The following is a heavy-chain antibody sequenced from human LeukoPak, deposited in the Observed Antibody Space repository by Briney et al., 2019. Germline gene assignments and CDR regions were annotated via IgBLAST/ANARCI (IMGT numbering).Heavy chain of an antibody. D-gene: IGHD6-19*01. CDR3: ARYNSGWPYHFDY. CDR2: IYYSGST. CDR1: GGSIRSYY. V-gene: IGHV4-59*01. J-gene: IGHJ4*02. Sequence: SETLSLTCTVSGGSIRSYYWSWIRQPPGKGLEWIGYIYYSGSTNYNPSLKSRVTISVDTSKNQFSLKLSSVTAADTAVYYCARYNSGWPYHFDYWGQGILVTVYS.